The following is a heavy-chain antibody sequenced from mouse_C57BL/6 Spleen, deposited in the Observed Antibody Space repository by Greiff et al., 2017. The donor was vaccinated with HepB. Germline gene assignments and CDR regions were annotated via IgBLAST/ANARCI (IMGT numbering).Heavy chain of an antibody. Sequence: VQLQQSGAELMKPGASVKLSCKATGYTFTGYWIEWVKQRPGHGLEWIGEILTGSGSTNYNEKFKGKATFTADTSSNTAYMQLSSLTTEDSAIYYCARRSITTVVAQLYYFDYWGQGTTLTVSS. V-gene: IGHV1-9*01. D-gene: IGHD1-1*01. CDR3: ARRSITTVVAQLYYFDY. CDR2: ILTGSGST. J-gene: IGHJ2*01. CDR1: GYTFTGYW.